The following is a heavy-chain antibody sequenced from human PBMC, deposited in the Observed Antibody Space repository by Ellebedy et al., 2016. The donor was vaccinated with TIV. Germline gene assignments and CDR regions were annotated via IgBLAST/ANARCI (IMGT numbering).Heavy chain of an antibody. CDR1: GFTFSIYA. V-gene: IGHV3-23*01. CDR3: AKEGPWYDTTGHYYLGSLDY. CDR2: ISGSGSSTYYA. Sequence: GGSLRLSXAASGFTFSIYAMSWIRQAPGKGLEWVSAISGSGSSTYYAYYADSVKGRFAISSDKSKNTLYLQMNSLRAEDTAVYYCAKEGPWYDTTGHYYLGSLDYWGPGTLVTVSS. J-gene: IGHJ4*02. D-gene: IGHD3-22*01.